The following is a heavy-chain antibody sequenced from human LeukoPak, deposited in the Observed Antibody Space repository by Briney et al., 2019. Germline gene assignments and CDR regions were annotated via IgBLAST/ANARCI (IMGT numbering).Heavy chain of an antibody. V-gene: IGHV3-7*01. CDR3: ARDNGYCSSTSCYTGGSDY. Sequence: GGSLRLSCEGSGFTFSSYWMSWVRQAPGKGLEWVANIKQDGSEKYYVDSVKGRFTISRDNAKNSLYLQMNSLRAEDTAVYYCARDNGYCSSTSCYTGGSDYWGQRTLVTVSS. J-gene: IGHJ4*02. D-gene: IGHD2-2*02. CDR2: IKQDGSEK. CDR1: GFTFSSYW.